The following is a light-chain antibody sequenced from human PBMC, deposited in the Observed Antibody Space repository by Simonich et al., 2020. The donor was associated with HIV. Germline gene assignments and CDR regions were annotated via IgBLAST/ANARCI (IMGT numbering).Light chain of an antibody. Sequence: QSALTQPPSPSVSPGQSVPTSCTGTSSDVGTYNSISWYQQHPVKAPKLMIYDVDKWPSGVPDRFSGAKSGNTASLNISGLQTEDEADYYCCSYAGSSGFVFGGGTKLTVL. J-gene: IGLJ2*01. CDR3: CSYAGSSGFV. V-gene: IGLV2-11*01. CDR2: DVD. CDR1: SSDVGTYNS.